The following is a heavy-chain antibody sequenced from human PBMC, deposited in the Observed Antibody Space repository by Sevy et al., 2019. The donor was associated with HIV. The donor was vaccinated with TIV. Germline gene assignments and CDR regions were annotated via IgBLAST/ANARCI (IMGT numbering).Heavy chain of an antibody. CDR3: AKGLRNVGIAARPDLDY. CDR2: ISGSGGST. Sequence: GGSLRLSCAASGFTFSSYAMSWVRQAPGKGLEWVSAISGSGGSTYYADSVKGRFTISRDNSKNTLYLQMNSLRAEDTAVYYCAKGLRNVGIAARPDLDYWGQGTLVTVSS. CDR1: GFTFSSYA. D-gene: IGHD6-6*01. J-gene: IGHJ4*02. V-gene: IGHV3-23*01.